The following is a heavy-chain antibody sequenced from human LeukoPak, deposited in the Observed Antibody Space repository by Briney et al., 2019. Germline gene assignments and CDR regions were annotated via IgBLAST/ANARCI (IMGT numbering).Heavy chain of an antibody. D-gene: IGHD3-16*02. V-gene: IGHV3-53*01. J-gene: IGHJ4*02. CDR3: ALGSVNRYYFDY. CDR1: GFTVSSNH. CDR2: IYSTGNT. Sequence: GGSLRLSCAASGFTVSSNHINWVRQAPGKGLEWVSVIYSTGNTYYSDSVKGRFTISRDKSSNTVLLQMNSLRAEDTAVYYRALGSVNRYYFDYWGQGTLVTVSS.